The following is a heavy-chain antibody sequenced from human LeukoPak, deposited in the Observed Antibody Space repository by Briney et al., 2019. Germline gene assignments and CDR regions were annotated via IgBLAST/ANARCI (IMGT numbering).Heavy chain of an antibody. J-gene: IGHJ6*03. CDR2: IYYSGST. CDR3: ARSSFYYYYMDV. Sequence: SETLSLTCTVSGGSISSYYWSWIRQPPGKGLEWIGYIYYSGSTNYNPSLKSRVTISVDTSKNQFSLKLSSVTAADTAVYYCARSSFYYYYMDVWGKGTTATVSS. CDR1: GGSISSYY. V-gene: IGHV4-59*01.